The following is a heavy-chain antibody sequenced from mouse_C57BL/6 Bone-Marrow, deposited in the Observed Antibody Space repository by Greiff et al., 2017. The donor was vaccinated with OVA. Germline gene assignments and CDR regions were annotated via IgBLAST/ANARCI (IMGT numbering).Heavy chain of an antibody. J-gene: IGHJ1*03. D-gene: IGHD1-1*01. CDR1: GYAFTNYL. Sequence: QVQLQQSGAELVRPGTSVKVSCKASGYAFTNYLIEWVKQRPGQGLEWIGVINPGSGGTNYNEKFKGKATLTADKSSSTAYMQRSSLTSEDSAVYFCARYDYGSRGDWYFDVWGTGTTVTVSS. V-gene: IGHV1-54*01. CDR2: INPGSGGT. CDR3: ARYDYGSRGDWYFDV.